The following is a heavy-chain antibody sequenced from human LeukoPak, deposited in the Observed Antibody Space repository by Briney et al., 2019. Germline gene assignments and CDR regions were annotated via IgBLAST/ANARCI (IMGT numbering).Heavy chain of an antibody. D-gene: IGHD2-15*01. Sequence: QKVQGRVTMTTDTSTSTAYMELRSLRSDDTAVYYCAREYGSGHLVPGYWGQGTLVTVSS. J-gene: IGHJ4*02. CDR3: AREYGSGHLVPGY. V-gene: IGHV1-18*01.